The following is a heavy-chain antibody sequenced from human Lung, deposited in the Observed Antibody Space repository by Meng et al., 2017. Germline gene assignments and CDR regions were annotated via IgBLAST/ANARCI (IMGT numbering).Heavy chain of an antibody. J-gene: IGHJ4*02. CDR3: ARGRRNEPLFDY. CDR2: LIAVFDKT. Sequence: QVQLVQSGAEVKKPGSSVKVACKTSGGSFSTHTFSWVRQAPGQGLEWMGGLIAVFDKTKAAPRSQDRVTFTADKSTSTAYMELSSLTFDDTAVYFCARGRRNEPLFDYWGQGTLVTVSS. D-gene: IGHD1-14*01. V-gene: IGHV1-69*10. CDR1: GGSFSTHT.